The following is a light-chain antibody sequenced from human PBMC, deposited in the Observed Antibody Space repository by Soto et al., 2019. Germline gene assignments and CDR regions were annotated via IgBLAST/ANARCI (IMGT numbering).Light chain of an antibody. Sequence: QSVLTQPPSASGTPGQRVTISCSGSNSNIGSNPVHWYQQFPGTAPKVLIYSNYQRPSGVPDRFSGSKSGTSASLAISGLQSEDEADYYCAVCADTLSNLLYGGGTQVTVL. V-gene: IGLV1-44*01. CDR3: AVCADTLSNLL. CDR1: NSNIGSNP. CDR2: SNY. J-gene: IGLJ2*01.